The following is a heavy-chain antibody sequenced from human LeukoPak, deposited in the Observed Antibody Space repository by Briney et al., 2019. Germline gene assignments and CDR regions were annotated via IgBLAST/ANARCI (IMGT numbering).Heavy chain of an antibody. CDR1: GDSVSSNSAA. Sequence: SQTLSLTCAISGDSVSSNSAAWNWIRQSPSRGLEWLERTYYRSKWYNDYAVSVKSRITINPDTSKNQFSLQLNSVTPEDTAVYYCARDGQFAGIAVAGTGYYYYGMDVWGQGTTVTVSS. D-gene: IGHD6-19*01. CDR3: ARDGQFAGIAVAGTGYYYYGMDV. V-gene: IGHV6-1*01. J-gene: IGHJ6*02. CDR2: TYYRSKWYN.